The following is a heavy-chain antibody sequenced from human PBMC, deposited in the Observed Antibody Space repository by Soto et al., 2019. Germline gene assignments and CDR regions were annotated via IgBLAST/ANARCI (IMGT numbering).Heavy chain of an antibody. CDR1: GGTFSSYT. CDR2: IIPILGIA. D-gene: IGHD5-12*01. J-gene: IGHJ4*02. CDR3: ARDGGIRDGYNIDY. V-gene: IGHV1-69*08. Sequence: QVQLVQSGAEVKKPGSSVKVSCKASGGTFSSYTISWVRQAPGQGLEWMGRIIPILGIANYAQKFQGRVTITADKSTSTAYMELSSLRSEDTAVYYCARDGGIRDGYNIDYSVQGTLITVSS.